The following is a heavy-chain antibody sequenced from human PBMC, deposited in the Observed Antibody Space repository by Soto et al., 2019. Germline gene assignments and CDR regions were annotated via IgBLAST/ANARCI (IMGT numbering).Heavy chain of an antibody. Sequence: QVQLVESGGGVVQPGRSLRLSCAASGFTFSSYAMHWVRQAPGKGLEWGSVISYDGNNKYYADSVKGRFTISRDNSKSTLYLQLNSLRAEDTVLYYCASEMWYGYNWGQGTLVNGSS. D-gene: IGHD5-18*01. J-gene: IGHJ4*02. CDR2: ISYDGNNK. CDR3: ASEMWYGYN. V-gene: IGHV3-30-3*01. CDR1: GFTFSSYA.